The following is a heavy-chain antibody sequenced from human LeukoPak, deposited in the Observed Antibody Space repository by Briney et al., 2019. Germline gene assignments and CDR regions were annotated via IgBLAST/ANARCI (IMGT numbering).Heavy chain of an antibody. CDR3: ARDPPNVRFLEWLYAFDI. CDR1: GFTFSSYA. Sequence: PGGSLRLSCAASGFTFSSYAMHWVRQAPGKGLEWVAVISYDGSNKYYADSVKGRFTISRDNSKDTLYLQMNSLRAENTAVYYCARDPPNVRFLEWLYAFDIWGQGTMVTVSS. D-gene: IGHD3-3*01. J-gene: IGHJ3*02. V-gene: IGHV3-30-3*01. CDR2: ISYDGSNK.